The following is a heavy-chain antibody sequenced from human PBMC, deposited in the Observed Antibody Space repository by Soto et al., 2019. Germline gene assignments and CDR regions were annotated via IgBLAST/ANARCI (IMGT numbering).Heavy chain of an antibody. Sequence: ASVKVSCKASGYTFTSYGISWVRQAPGQGLEWMGWISAYNGNTNYAQKLQGRVTMTTDTSTSTAYMELRSLRSDDTAVYYCAREMDGYSYPNWFDPWGQGTLVTVSS. V-gene: IGHV1-18*01. CDR1: GYTFTSYG. J-gene: IGHJ5*02. D-gene: IGHD5-18*01. CDR2: ISAYNGNT. CDR3: AREMDGYSYPNWFDP.